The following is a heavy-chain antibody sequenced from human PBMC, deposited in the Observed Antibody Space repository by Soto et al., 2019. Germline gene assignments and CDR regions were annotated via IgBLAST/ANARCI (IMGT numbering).Heavy chain of an antibody. V-gene: IGHV3-23*01. Sequence: GGSLRLSCAASGFTFSSYAMSWVRQAPGKGLEWVSAISGSGGSTYYADSVKGRFTISRDNSKNTLYLQMNSLRAEDTAVYYCAKTGSGYYYGTIGGYFDYWGQGTLVTVSS. J-gene: IGHJ4*02. CDR2: ISGSGGST. CDR1: GFTFSSYA. CDR3: AKTGSGYYYGTIGGYFDY. D-gene: IGHD3-22*01.